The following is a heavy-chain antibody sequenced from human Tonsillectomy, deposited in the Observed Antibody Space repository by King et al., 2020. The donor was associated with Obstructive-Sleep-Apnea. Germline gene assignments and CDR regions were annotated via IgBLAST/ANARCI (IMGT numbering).Heavy chain of an antibody. J-gene: IGHJ2*01. V-gene: IGHV4-59*01. CDR1: GGSISSYY. CDR3: ARTLSIAAAGTGWYFDI. D-gene: IGHD6-13*01. Sequence: QLQESGPGLVKPSETLSLTCTVSGGSISSYYWSWIRQPPGKGLEWIVYIYSSGSTNLTPSLKSRVTISVETSKNQCSLKLSSVTAADTSVYYCARTLSIAAAGTGWYFDIWGRGTLVTVSS. CDR2: IYSSGST.